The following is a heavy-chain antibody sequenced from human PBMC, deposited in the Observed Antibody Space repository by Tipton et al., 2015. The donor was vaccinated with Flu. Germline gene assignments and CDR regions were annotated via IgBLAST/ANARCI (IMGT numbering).Heavy chain of an antibody. CDR1: GFTVSSNY. J-gene: IGHJ4*01. V-gene: IGHV3-53*01. CDR2: IYSGGTT. Sequence: EVQLVQSGGGLIQPGGSLRLSCAASGFTVSSNYMNWVRQAPGKGLEWVSVIYSGGTTYYADSVKGRFTISRDNSKNTLYLQMNSLRPSDTGIYYCAKYSGLSGGWSGDDWGPGTQVSVSS. D-gene: IGHD5-12*01. CDR3: AKYSGLSGGWSGDD.